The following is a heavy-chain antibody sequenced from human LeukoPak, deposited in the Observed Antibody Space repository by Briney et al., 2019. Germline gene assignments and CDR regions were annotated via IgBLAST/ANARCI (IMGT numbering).Heavy chain of an antibody. CDR3: ARDPPQDKVAP. J-gene: IGHJ5*02. Sequence: PGGSLRLSCAASGFTFSDYYMSWIRQAPGKGLEWDSFISSSGSTIYYADSVKGRFTISRDNAKNSLYLQMNSLRAEDTAVYYCARDPPQDKVAPWGQGTLVTVSS. CDR2: ISSSGSTI. CDR1: GFTFSDYY. V-gene: IGHV3-11*01. D-gene: IGHD2-15*01.